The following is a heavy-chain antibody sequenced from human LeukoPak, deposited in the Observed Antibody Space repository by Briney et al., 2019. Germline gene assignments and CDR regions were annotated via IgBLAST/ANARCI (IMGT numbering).Heavy chain of an antibody. D-gene: IGHD2-2*02. CDR1: GYTFTSSG. J-gene: IGHJ5*02. Sequence: ASVKVSCKASGYTFTSSGINWVRQAPGQGLEWMGWSSAYNGNTNYAQKLQGRVTMTTDTSTSTAYMELGSLRSDDTAAYYCGRGGCSSTSCYRGGDNWFDPWGQGTLVTVSS. V-gene: IGHV1-18*01. CDR3: GRGGCSSTSCYRGGDNWFDP. CDR2: SSAYNGNT.